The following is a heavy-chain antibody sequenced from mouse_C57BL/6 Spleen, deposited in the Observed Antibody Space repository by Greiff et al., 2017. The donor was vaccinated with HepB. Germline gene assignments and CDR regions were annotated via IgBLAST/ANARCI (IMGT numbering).Heavy chain of an antibody. CDR3: AIYYDYDDGFAD. D-gene: IGHD2-4*01. CDR2: IYPSDSET. CDR1: GYTFTSYW. Sequence: QVQLQQPGAELVRPGSSVKLSCKASGYTFTSYWMDWVKQRPGQGLEWIGNIYPSDSETHYNQKFKDKATLTVDKSSSTAYMQLSSLTSEDSAVYYCAIYYDYDDGFADWGQGTLVTVSA. V-gene: IGHV1-61*01. J-gene: IGHJ3*01.